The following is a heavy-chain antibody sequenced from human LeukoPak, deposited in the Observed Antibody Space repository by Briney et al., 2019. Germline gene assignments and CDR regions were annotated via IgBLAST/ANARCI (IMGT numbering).Heavy chain of an antibody. Sequence: GESLQISCKGSGYSFTSYWIGWVRPMPGKGLEWMGIFYPGDSDTRYSPSFQGQVTISADKSISTAYLQWSSLKASDTALSYCARVAVAGTPYYGMDVWGQGTTVTVSS. CDR2: FYPGDSDT. J-gene: IGHJ6*02. CDR1: GYSFTSYW. V-gene: IGHV5-51*01. CDR3: ARVAVAGTPYYGMDV. D-gene: IGHD6-19*01.